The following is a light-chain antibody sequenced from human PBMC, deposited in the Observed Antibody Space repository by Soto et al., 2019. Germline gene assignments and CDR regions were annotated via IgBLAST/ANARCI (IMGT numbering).Light chain of an antibody. CDR1: QPIGTY. J-gene: IGKJ4*01. CDR3: QQHADWPLT. V-gene: IGKV3-11*01. Sequence: EIVLTQSPATLSLSPGERATLSCRASQPIGTYLAWYQQKPGQAPRLLIYDASDRATGIPARFGGSGSGSDFTLTISSLEPEDFAVYYCQQHADWPLTFGGGTKVEIK. CDR2: DAS.